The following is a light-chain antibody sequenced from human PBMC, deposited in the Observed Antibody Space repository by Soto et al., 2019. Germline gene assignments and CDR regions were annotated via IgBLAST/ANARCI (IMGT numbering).Light chain of an antibody. CDR3: QQLNSYPLT. CDR2: AAF. Sequence: DIQLTQSPSFLSASVGDRVTITCRASQGISSYLAWYQQKPGKAPNLLIYAAFILQNGVPSRFSGSGSGTEFTLTISSLQPEDFATYYCQQLNSYPLTFGPGTKVDIK. CDR1: QGISSY. J-gene: IGKJ3*01. V-gene: IGKV1-9*01.